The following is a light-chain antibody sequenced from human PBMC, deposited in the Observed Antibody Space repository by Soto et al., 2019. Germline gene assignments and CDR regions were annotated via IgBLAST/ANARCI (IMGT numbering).Light chain of an antibody. CDR1: SSDVGGYNY. CDR2: DVS. J-gene: IGLJ1*01. CDR3: SSYTSSILYV. V-gene: IGLV2-14*01. Sequence: QSALTQPASVSGSPGQSITISCTGTSSDVGGYNYVSWYQQHPGKAPKLMIYDVSNRPSGVSNRFSGSKSGNTASLTISGLHAEDEADYYCSSYTSSILYVFGTGTKLTVL.